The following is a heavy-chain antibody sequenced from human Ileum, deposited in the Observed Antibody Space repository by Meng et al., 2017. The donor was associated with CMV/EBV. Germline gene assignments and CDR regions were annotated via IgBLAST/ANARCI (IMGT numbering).Heavy chain of an antibody. CDR3: SRENSGLDY. CDR1: GFTLTNYW. CDR2: INRDGSER. V-gene: IGHV3-7*01. D-gene: IGHD4-23*01. Sequence: GESLKISCTVSGFTLTNYWMDWVRQAPGKGLEWVANINRDGSERNYVDSVKGRFTISRDSARNSLYLQLNSLRVEDTAVYYCSRENSGLDYWGQGTLVT. J-gene: IGHJ4*02.